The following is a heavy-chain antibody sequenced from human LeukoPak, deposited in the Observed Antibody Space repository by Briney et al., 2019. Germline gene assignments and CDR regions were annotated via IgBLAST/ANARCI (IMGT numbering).Heavy chain of an antibody. D-gene: IGHD3-3*01. V-gene: IGHV1-69*06. CDR3: ASFRSLASPHYDFWSGYYNGVEAHYYYYMDV. CDR2: IIPIFGTA. J-gene: IGHJ6*03. CDR1: GGTFSNYA. Sequence: ASVKVSCKASGGTFSNYAISWVRQAPGQGLEWMGGIIPIFGTANYAQKFRGRVTITADKSTRTAYMELSSLRSEDTAVYYCASFRSLASPHYDFWSGYYNGVEAHYYYYMDVWGKGTTVTVSS.